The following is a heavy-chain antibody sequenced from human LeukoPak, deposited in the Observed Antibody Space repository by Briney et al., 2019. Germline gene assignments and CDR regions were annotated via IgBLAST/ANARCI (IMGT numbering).Heavy chain of an antibody. V-gene: IGHV1-69*05. J-gene: IGHJ5*02. CDR1: GYTFTSYY. D-gene: IGHD1-26*01. CDR2: IIPIFGTA. Sequence: SVKVSCKASGYTFTSYYMHWVRQAPGQGLEWMGGIIPIFGTANYAQKFQGRVTITTDESTSTAYMELSSLRSEDTAVYYCARSAQWEPGNWFDPWGQGTLVTVSS. CDR3: ARSAQWEPGNWFDP.